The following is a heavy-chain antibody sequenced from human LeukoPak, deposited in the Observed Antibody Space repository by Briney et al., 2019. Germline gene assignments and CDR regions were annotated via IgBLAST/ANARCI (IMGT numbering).Heavy chain of an antibody. CDR1: GGSISTHY. Sequence: SETLSLTCTVSGGSISTHYWSWIRQPPGKGLEWIGYISNSGSTNYNPSFKSRVTISVDTSKNQFSLKLSSVTAADTAVYYCAGEPRRYRSTTTCPRWLDPWGQGTLVTVSS. CDR3: AGEPRRYRSTTTCPRWLDP. J-gene: IGHJ5*02. D-gene: IGHD2-2*01. CDR2: ISNSGST. V-gene: IGHV4-59*11.